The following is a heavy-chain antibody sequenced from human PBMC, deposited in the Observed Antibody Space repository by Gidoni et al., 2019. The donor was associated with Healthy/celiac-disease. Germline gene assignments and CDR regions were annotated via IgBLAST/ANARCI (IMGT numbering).Heavy chain of an antibody. CDR2: INHSGST. V-gene: IGHV4-34*01. Sequence: QVQLQQSGAGLLKPSEPLSLTCAAYGGSFSGYYWSWIRQPPGKGLEWIGEINHSGSTNYNPSLKSRVTISVDTSKKQFSLKLSSVTAADTAVYYCARLSTGRGFDYWGQGTLVTVSS. CDR3: ARLSTGRGFDY. D-gene: IGHD1-1*01. J-gene: IGHJ4*02. CDR1: GGSFSGYY.